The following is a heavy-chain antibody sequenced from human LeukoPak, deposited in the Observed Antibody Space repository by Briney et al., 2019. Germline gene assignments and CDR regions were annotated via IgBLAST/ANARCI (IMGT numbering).Heavy chain of an antibody. CDR2: ISSSSSYI. Sequence: GGSLRLSCAASGFTFSSYSMNWVRQAPGKGLEWVSSISSSSSYIYYADSVKGRFTISRDNAKNSLYLQMNSLRAEDTAVYYCAMSGYVLAWFDPWGQGTLVTVSS. V-gene: IGHV3-21*04. D-gene: IGHD5-12*01. CDR3: AMSGYVLAWFDP. CDR1: GFTFSSYS. J-gene: IGHJ5*02.